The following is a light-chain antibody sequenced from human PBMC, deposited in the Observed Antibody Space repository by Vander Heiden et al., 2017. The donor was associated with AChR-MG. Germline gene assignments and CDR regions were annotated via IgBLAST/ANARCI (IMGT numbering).Light chain of an antibody. V-gene: IGKV1-39*01. CDR2: SAS. CDR3: HQSYSTPT. Sequence: DIQMTQSPSSLSASVGDRVTITCRASQSISTFLHWYQRKPGKAPKLLIYSASNLESGVPSRFTGSGSGTDFTLTITSLQHEDFATYYCHQSYSTPTFGQGTKVETK. J-gene: IGKJ1*01. CDR1: QSISTF.